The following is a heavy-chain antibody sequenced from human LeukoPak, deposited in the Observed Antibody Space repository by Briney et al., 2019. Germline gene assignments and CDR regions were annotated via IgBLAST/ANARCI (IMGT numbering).Heavy chain of an antibody. CDR1: GFTFSSCT. Sequence: GGSLRLSCAASGFTFSSCTMNWVRQAPGEGLEWVSSITGSGSDIYYADSVKGRFTISRDNAKNSLYLQMNSLRAEDTAVYYCARDVYGDYANDYWGQGTLVTVSS. V-gene: IGHV3-21*01. CDR2: ITGSGSDI. D-gene: IGHD4-17*01. CDR3: ARDVYGDYANDY. J-gene: IGHJ4*02.